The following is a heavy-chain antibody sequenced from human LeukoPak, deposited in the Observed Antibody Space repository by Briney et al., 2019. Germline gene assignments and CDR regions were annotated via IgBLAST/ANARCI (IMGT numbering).Heavy chain of an antibody. CDR2: ISYDGSSK. CDR3: ARDLQFYMDV. CDR1: GFTFSTYA. J-gene: IGHJ6*03. Sequence: PGGSLRLSCAASGFTFSTYAMHWVRQAPGKGLEWVAVISYDGSSKYYADSVKGRFTISRDNSKNTLYLQMNSLRAEDTAVYYCARDLQFYMDVWGKGTTVTISS. D-gene: IGHD5-24*01. V-gene: IGHV3-30*04.